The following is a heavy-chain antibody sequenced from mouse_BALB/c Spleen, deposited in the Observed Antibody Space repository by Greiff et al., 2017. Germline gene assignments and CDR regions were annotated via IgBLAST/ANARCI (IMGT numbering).Heavy chain of an antibody. D-gene: IGHD1-1*01. CDR2: IYPGDGDT. J-gene: IGHJ2*01. Sequence: VQLQESGAELVRPGSSVKISCKASGYAFSSYWMNWVKQRPGQGLEWIGQIYPGDGDTNYNGKFKGKATLTADKSSSTAYMQLSSLTSEDSAVYFCARTHYYGSYYFDYWGQGTTLTVSS. CDR3: ARTHYYGSYYFDY. CDR1: GYAFSSYW. V-gene: IGHV1-80*01.